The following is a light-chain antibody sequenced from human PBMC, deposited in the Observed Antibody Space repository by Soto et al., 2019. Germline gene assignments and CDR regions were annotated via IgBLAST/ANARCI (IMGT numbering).Light chain of an antibody. Sequence: QSVLTQPPSVSAAPGQKVTICCSGSSSNIGKNYVSWYQQVPGTAPKLVIYEDNKRRSGIPDRFSGSKSGTSATLGITGLQTGDEADYYCGTWDSSLSVFVFGTGTKVTVL. V-gene: IGLV1-51*02. CDR1: SSNIGKNY. CDR3: GTWDSSLSVFV. J-gene: IGLJ1*01. CDR2: EDN.